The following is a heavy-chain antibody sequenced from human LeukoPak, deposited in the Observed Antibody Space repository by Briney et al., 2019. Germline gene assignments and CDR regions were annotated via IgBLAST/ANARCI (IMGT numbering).Heavy chain of an antibody. Sequence: GGSLRLSCEGSGFTFSSYWMNWVRQAPGKGLEWVANVKQDGSEKYYVDSVKGRFTISRDIAKNSLFLQMNSLRADDTAVYYCASGGSYFGYWGQGTLVTVSS. J-gene: IGHJ4*02. CDR1: GFTFSSYW. CDR3: ASGGSYFGY. V-gene: IGHV3-7*05. CDR2: VKQDGSEK.